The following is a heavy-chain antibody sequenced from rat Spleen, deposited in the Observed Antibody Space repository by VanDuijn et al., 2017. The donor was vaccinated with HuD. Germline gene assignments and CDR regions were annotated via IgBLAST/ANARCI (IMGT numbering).Heavy chain of an antibody. Sequence: EVQLVESGGGLVQPGRSLKLSCAASGFTFSNYGLAWVRQAPKKGLEWVAYISYDGDTTYYRDSVKGRFTVSRDNAQNTLYLQMNSLRSEDTATYYCTRGGNYALDAWGQGASVTVSS. CDR3: TRGGNYALDA. CDR2: ISYDGDTT. CDR1: GFTFSNYG. V-gene: IGHV5S23*01. J-gene: IGHJ4*01. D-gene: IGHD1-10*01.